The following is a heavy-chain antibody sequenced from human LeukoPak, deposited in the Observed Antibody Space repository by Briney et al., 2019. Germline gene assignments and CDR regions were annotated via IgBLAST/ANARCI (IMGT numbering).Heavy chain of an antibody. CDR2: FYHSGNS. CDR3: ARHDFYSNYPHNWFDP. D-gene: IGHD4-11*01. CDR1: GYSISSGYY. Sequence: SETLSLTCAVSGYSISSGYYWGWIRQPPGKGLEWIGSFYHSGNSYYNPSLKSRVSISVDTSKNQFSLNLSSVTAADTALYYCARHDFYSNYPHNWFDPWGQGTLVTVPS. V-gene: IGHV4-38-2*01. J-gene: IGHJ5*02.